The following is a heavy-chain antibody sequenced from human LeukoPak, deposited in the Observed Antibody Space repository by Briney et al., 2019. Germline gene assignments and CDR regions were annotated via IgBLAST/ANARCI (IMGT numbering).Heavy chain of an antibody. CDR2: INPNSGGT. J-gene: IGHJ4*02. D-gene: IGHD5-12*01. Sequence: ASVKVSCKASGYTFTGYYMHWVRQAPGQGLEWKGWINPNSGGTNYAQKFQGRVTMTRDTSISTAYMELSRLRSDDTAVYYCARDLIVDIVATGDYWGQGTLVTVSS. V-gene: IGHV1-2*02. CDR3: ARDLIVDIVATGDY. CDR1: GYTFTGYY.